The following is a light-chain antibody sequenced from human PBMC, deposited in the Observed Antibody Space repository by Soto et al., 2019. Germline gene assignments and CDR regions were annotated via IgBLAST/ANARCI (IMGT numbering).Light chain of an antibody. CDR2: DNN. CDR3: GTWDSSLSAYV. V-gene: IGLV1-51*01. Sequence: QSVLTQPPSVSAAPGQKVTISCPGSSSNIRNNYVSWYQQLPGTAPKPLIYDNNKRPSGIPDRFSGSKSGTSATLGITGLQTGDEADYYCGTWDSSLSAYVFGTGTKLTVL. J-gene: IGLJ1*01. CDR1: SSNIRNNY.